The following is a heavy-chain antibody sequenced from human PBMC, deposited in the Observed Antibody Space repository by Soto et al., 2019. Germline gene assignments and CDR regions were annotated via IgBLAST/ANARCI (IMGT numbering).Heavy chain of an antibody. CDR3: ARDRDDILTGDYYYYYGMDV. CDR2: INSDGSST. J-gene: IGHJ6*02. Sequence: EVQLVESGGGLVQPGGSLRLSCAASGFTFSSYWMHWVRQAPGKGLVWVSRINSDGSSTSYADSVKGRFTISRDNAKNTLYLQMNSLRAEDTAVYYCARDRDDILTGDYYYYYGMDVWGQGTTVTVSS. CDR1: GFTFSSYW. D-gene: IGHD3-9*01. V-gene: IGHV3-74*01.